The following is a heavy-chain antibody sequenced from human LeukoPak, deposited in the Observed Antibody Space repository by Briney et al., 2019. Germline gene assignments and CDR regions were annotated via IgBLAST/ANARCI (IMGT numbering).Heavy chain of an antibody. V-gene: IGHV4-59*05. CDR1: GGSISSYY. CDR2: IYYSGST. J-gene: IGHJ4*02. Sequence: SETLSLTCTVSGGSISSYYWSWIRQPPGKGLEWIGSIYYSGSTYYNPSLKSRVTISVDTSKNQFSLKLSSVTAADTAVYYCARQDLYGSPLYFDYWGQGTLVTVSS. CDR3: ARQDLYGSPLYFDY. D-gene: IGHD3-10*01.